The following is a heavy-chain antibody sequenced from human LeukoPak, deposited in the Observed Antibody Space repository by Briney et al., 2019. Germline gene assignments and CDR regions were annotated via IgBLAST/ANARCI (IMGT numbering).Heavy chain of an antibody. Sequence: PGGSLRLSCAASGFTFSSYWMHWVRQAPGKGLVWVSRINIDGSSTSYADSVKGRFTISTDNAKNTLYLQMHSLRAEDTAVYYCARERSIAAAGVLLGGGMDVWGQGTTVTVSS. CDR2: INIDGSST. CDR1: GFTFSSYW. CDR3: ARERSIAAAGVLLGGGMDV. J-gene: IGHJ6*02. V-gene: IGHV3-74*01. D-gene: IGHD6-13*01.